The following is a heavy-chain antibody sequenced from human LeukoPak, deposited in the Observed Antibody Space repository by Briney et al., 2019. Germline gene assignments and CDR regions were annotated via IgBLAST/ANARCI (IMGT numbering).Heavy chain of an antibody. V-gene: IGHV4-4*07. CDR3: ARGGPSATFDY. Sequence: SETLSLTCTVSGGSISGYSWSWIRQPAGKGLEWLGHIYTSGNTNYNPSLKSRVSMSVDTSKNQFSLSLNSVTAADTAVYYCARGGPSATFDYWGQGTLVTISS. D-gene: IGHD3-10*01. CDR1: GGSISGYS. CDR2: IYTSGNT. J-gene: IGHJ4*02.